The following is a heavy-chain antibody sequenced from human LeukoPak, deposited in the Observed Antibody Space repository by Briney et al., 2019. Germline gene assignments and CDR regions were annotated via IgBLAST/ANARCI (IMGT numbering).Heavy chain of an antibody. CDR1: GGSISSGSYY. J-gene: IGHJ4*02. Sequence: PSETLSLTCTVSGGSISSGSYYWSWIRQPAGKGLEWIGRIYTSGSTNYNPSLKSRVTISVDTSKKQFSLKMGSVTAADTAVYYCARLSIVVELTATVFDYWGQGVLVTVSS. V-gene: IGHV4-61*02. D-gene: IGHD2-15*01. CDR2: IYTSGST. CDR3: ARLSIVVELTATVFDY.